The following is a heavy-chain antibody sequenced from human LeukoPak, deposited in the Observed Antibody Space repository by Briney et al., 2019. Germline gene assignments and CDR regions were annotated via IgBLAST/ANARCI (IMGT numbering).Heavy chain of an antibody. CDR2: IYHSGST. J-gene: IGHJ4*02. V-gene: IGHV4-38-2*02. Sequence: SETLSLTCTVSGYSISSGYYWGWIRQPPGKGLEWIGSIYHSGSTYYNPSLKSRVTISVDTSKNQFSLKLSSVTAADTAVYYCARVRLGAVAGTHYFDYWGQGTLVTVSS. D-gene: IGHD6-19*01. CDR1: GYSISSGYY. CDR3: ARVRLGAVAGTHYFDY.